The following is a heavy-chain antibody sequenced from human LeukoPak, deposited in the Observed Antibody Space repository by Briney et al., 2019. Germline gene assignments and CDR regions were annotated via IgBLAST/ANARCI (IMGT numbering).Heavy chain of an antibody. CDR2: INPNSGGT. CDR3: ARAHTPIRYDSRGYYSGY. D-gene: IGHD3-22*01. V-gene: IGHV1-2*02. CDR1: GYTFTDYY. Sequence: GASVKVSCKASGYTFTDYYMHWVRQAPGQGLEWMGWINPNSGGTNYAQKFQGRVTMTRDTSISTAYMELSRLRSDDTAVYYCARAHTPIRYDSRGYYSGYWGQGTLVTVSS. J-gene: IGHJ4*02.